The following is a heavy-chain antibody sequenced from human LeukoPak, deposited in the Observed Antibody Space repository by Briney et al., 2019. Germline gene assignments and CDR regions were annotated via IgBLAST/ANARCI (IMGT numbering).Heavy chain of an antibody. CDR3: AKDLIVGATTYFDY. D-gene: IGHD1-26*01. CDR2: ISYDGSNK. J-gene: IGHJ4*02. V-gene: IGHV3-30*18. Sequence: GGSLRLSCAASGFTFSSYGMHWVRQAPGKGLEWVAVISYDGSNKYHADSVKGRFTISRDNSKNTLYLQMNSLRAEDTAVYYCAKDLIVGATTYFDYWGQGTLVTVSS. CDR1: GFTFSSYG.